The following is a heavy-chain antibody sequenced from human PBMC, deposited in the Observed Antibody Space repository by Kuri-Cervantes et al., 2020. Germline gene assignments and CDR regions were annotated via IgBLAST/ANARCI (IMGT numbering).Heavy chain of an antibody. CDR3: ARAIAVAGAFDI. D-gene: IGHD6-19*01. V-gene: IGHV3-74*01. Sequence: GESLKISCAASGFTFSSYWMHWVRQAPGKGLVWVSRINSDGSSTSYADSVKGRFTISRDNAKNTLYLQMNSLRAEDTAVYYCARAIAVAGAFDIWGQGTMVTVSS. J-gene: IGHJ3*02. CDR2: INSDGSST. CDR1: GFTFSSYW.